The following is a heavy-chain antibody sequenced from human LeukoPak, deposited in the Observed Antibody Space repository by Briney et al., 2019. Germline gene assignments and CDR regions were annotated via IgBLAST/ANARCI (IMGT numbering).Heavy chain of an antibody. D-gene: IGHD3-22*01. V-gene: IGHV4-59*01. CDR1: GGSISSYY. CDR2: IYYSGST. CDR3: ASLDYDSSGYASDY. J-gene: IGHJ4*02. Sequence: SETLSLTCTVSGGSISSYYWSWIRQPPGKGLEWIGYIYYSGSTNYNPSLKSRVTISVDTSKNQFSLKLSSVTAVDTAVYYCASLDYDSSGYASDYWGQGTLVTVSS.